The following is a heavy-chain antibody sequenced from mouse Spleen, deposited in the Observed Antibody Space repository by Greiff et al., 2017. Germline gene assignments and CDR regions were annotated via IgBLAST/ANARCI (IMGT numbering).Heavy chain of an antibody. CDR3: ARCAGYDWYFDV. CDR1: GYTFTSYW. J-gene: IGHJ1*01. CDR2: IDPSDSET. V-gene: IGHV1-52*01. D-gene: IGHD2-14*01. Sequence: QVQLKQPGAELVRPGSSVKLSCKASGYTFTSYWMHWVKQRPIQGLEWIGNIDPSDSETHYNQKFKDKATLTVDKSSSTAYMQLSSLTSEDSAVYYCARCAGYDWYFDVWGAGTTVTVSS.